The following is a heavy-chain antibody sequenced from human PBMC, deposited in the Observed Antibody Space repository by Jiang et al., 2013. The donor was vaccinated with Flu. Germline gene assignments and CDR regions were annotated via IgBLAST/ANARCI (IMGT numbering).Heavy chain of an antibody. Sequence: QTLSLTCVIFGDSVSSNTAAWNWIRQSPLRGLEWLGRTLYRSKWINDYGVSVKSRITIKSDTSKNQFSLQLNSVTPEDTAVYYCARYYDATGGYLDYWGQGTLVTVSS. CDR1: GDSVSSNTAA. J-gene: IGHJ4*02. V-gene: IGHV6-1*01. D-gene: IGHD4/OR15-4a*01. CDR3: ARYYDATGGYLDY. CDR2: TLYRSKWIN.